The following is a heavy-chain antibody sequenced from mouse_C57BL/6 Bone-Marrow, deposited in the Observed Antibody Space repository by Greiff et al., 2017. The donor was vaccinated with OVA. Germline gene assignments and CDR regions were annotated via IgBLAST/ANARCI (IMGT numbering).Heavy chain of an antibody. CDR1: GYTFTSYG. J-gene: IGHJ2*01. V-gene: IGHV1-81*01. D-gene: IGHD2-3*01. CDR2: IYPRSGNT. Sequence: VQLQQSGAELARPGASVKLSCKASGYTFTSYGISWVKQRTGQGLEWIGEIYPRSGNTYYTEKFKGKATLTADKSSSTAYMELRSLTSEDSAVYFCARRGYSGFDYWGQGTTLTVSS. CDR3: ARRGYSGFDY.